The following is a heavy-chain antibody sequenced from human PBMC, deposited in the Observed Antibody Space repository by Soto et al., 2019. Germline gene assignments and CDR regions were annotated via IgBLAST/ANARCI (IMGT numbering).Heavy chain of an antibody. Sequence: VSQTNGQGLEWMGWINPNSGGTNYAQKFQGWVTMTRDTSISTAYMELSRLSSDDTAFYFCARDRSGGASHYSEYWGNGTSVPVSS. J-gene: IGHJ4*01. CDR2: INPNSGGT. D-gene: IGHD1-26*01. V-gene: IGHV1-2*04. CDR3: ARDRSGGASHYSEY.